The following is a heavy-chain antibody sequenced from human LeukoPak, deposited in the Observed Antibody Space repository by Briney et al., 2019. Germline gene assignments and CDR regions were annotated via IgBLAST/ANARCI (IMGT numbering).Heavy chain of an antibody. D-gene: IGHD4-11*01. CDR2: FYHNGST. V-gene: IGHV4-38-2*01. J-gene: IGHJ5*02. Sequence: PSETLSLTCAVSAYSIGSGYYWGWIRQPPGQGLEWIGSFYHNGSTYYNPSLKSRVTISVDTSKNQFSLKLSSVTAADTAVYYCARHDFYSNYPHNWFDPWGQGTLVTVSS. CDR1: AYSIGSGYY. CDR3: ARHDFYSNYPHNWFDP.